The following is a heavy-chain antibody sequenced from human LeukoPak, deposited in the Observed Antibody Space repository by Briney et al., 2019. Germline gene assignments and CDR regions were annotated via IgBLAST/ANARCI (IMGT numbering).Heavy chain of an antibody. CDR1: GYTFTSYG. CDR2: ISAYNGNT. Sequence: ASVKVSCKASGYTFTSYGISWVRQAPGQGLEWMGWISAYNGNTNYAQELQGRVTMTTDTSTSTAYMELRSLRSDDTAVYYCARERIAAAGPSSWQGSNYYYYGMDVWGQGTTVTVSS. CDR3: ARERIAAAGPSSWQGSNYYYYGMDV. J-gene: IGHJ6*02. V-gene: IGHV1-18*01. D-gene: IGHD6-13*01.